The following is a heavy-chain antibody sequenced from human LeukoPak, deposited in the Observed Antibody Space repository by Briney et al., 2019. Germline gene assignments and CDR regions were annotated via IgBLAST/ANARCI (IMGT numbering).Heavy chain of an antibody. CDR2: ISANNGNT. J-gene: IGHJ5*02. CDR1: GYTFTNYG. CDR3: ARVAVEAGTNWFDP. V-gene: IGHV1-18*01. Sequence: ASVKVSCKASGYTFTNYGITWVRQAPGQGLEWMGWISANNGNTNYAQKLQGRVTMTTDTSTSTVYMELRSLTSDDTAVYYCARVAVEAGTNWFDPWGQGTLVTVSS. D-gene: IGHD2-15*01.